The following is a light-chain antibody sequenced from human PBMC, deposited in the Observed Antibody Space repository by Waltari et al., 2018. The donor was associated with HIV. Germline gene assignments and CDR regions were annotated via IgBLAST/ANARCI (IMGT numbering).Light chain of an antibody. V-gene: IGLV2-8*01. J-gene: IGLJ2*01. CDR1: SRAVGAYTF. CDR3: SSYAGPNHLL. CDR2: GVN. Sequence: QSALTPPPSASGSPGQSVTFSCTGTSRAVGAYTFVSWYQQHPGKAPKLIIYGVNRRPSGVPDRFSGSKSGNTASLTVSGLQADDEADYYCSSYAGPNHLLFGGGTKLTVL.